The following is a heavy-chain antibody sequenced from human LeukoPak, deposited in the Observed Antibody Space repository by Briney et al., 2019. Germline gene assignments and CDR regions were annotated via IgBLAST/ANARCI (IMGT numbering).Heavy chain of an antibody. Sequence: GGSLRLSCAASGFTFSSYSMNWVRQAPGKGLEWVSSISSSSSYIYYAGSVKGRFTISRDNAKNSLYLQMNSLRAEDTAAYYCARDIPTYSSSWPIDYWGQGTLVTVFS. D-gene: IGHD6-13*01. J-gene: IGHJ4*02. V-gene: IGHV3-21*01. CDR2: ISSSSSYI. CDR1: GFTFSSYS. CDR3: ARDIPTYSSSWPIDY.